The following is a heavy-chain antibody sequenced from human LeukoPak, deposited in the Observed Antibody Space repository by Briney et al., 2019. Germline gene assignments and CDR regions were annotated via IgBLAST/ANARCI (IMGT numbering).Heavy chain of an antibody. CDR1: GGSISSGGYS. J-gene: IGHJ3*02. Sequence: SQTLSLTCAVSGGSISSGGYSWSWIRQPPGKGLEWIGYIYHSGSTYYNPSLKSRATISVDRSKNQFSLKLSSVTAADTAVYYCASVSLEDAFDIWGQGTMVTVSS. D-gene: IGHD5-24*01. CDR3: ASVSLEDAFDI. CDR2: IYHSGST. V-gene: IGHV4-30-2*01.